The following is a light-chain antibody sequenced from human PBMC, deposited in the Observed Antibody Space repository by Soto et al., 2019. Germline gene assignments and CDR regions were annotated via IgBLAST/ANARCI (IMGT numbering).Light chain of an antibody. CDR3: SSYTGSSTLYV. V-gene: IGLV2-14*01. CDR1: SSDVGGYNY. Sequence: QSVLTQPASVSGSPGQSITISCTGTSSDVGGYNYVSWYQQHPGKAPKLMIYDVSNRPSGVSNRFSGSKSGNTASLTISGLQAEDEADYYCSSYTGSSTLYVFGTGTNVTVL. CDR2: DVS. J-gene: IGLJ1*01.